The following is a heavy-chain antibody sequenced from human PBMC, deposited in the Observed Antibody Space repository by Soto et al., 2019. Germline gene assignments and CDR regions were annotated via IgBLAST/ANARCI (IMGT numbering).Heavy chain of an antibody. D-gene: IGHD3-3*01. CDR2: IIPIFGTA. CDR1: GGTFSSYA. CDR3: ARAHYDFWSGYRYLYGMDV. Sequence: SVKVSCKASGGTFSSYAISWVRQAPGQGLEWMGGIIPIFGTANYAQKFQGRVTITADKSTSTAYMELSSLRSEDTAAYYCARAHYDFWSGYRYLYGMDVWGQGTTVTVSS. V-gene: IGHV1-69*06. J-gene: IGHJ6*02.